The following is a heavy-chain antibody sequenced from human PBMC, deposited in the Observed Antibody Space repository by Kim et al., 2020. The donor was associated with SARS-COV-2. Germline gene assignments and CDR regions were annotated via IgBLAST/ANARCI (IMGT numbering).Heavy chain of an antibody. CDR3: ARDPTYYYDSSGYFIFIPREFDY. CDR2: ISSSSSTI. Sequence: GGSLRLSCAASGFTFSSYSMNWVRQAPGKGLEWVSYISSSSSTIYYADSVKGRFTISRDNAKNSLYLQMNSLRAEDTAVYYCARDPTYYYDSSGYFIFIPREFDYWGQGTLVTVSS. CDR1: GFTFSSYS. J-gene: IGHJ4*02. V-gene: IGHV3-48*04. D-gene: IGHD3-22*01.